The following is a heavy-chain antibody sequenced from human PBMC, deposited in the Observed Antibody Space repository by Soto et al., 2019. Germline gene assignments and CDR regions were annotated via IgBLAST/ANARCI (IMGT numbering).Heavy chain of an antibody. J-gene: IGHJ5*02. D-gene: IGHD3-3*01. V-gene: IGHV1-8*01. CDR3: ARDLINDFWSGFDP. CDR2: MNPNSGNT. Sequence: GASVKVSCKASGYTFTGYDINWVRQATGQGLEWMGWMNPNSGNTGYAQKFQGRVTMTRNTSISTAYMELSSLRSEDTAVYYCARDLINDFWSGFDPWGQGTLVTVSS. CDR1: GYTFTGYD.